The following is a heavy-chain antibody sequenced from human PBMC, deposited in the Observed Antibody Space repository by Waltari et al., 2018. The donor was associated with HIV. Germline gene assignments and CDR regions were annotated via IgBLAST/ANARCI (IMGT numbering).Heavy chain of an antibody. D-gene: IGHD2-21*01. CDR2: MNQDGTEK. CDR1: GLPFSTFA. Sequence: LVASGGGMVQPGGSLRLYRAASGLPFSTFAMNWVRQTPGKGLELVANMNQDGTEKYYVDSLKGRFSISRDNAKNSLYLQMNSLRAEDTGVYYCARGALWSRDWYFDLWGRGTLVTVSS. CDR3: ARGALWSRDWYFDL. J-gene: IGHJ2*01. V-gene: IGHV3-7*01.